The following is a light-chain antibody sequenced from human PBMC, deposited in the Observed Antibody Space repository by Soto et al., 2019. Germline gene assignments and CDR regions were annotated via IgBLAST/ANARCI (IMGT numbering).Light chain of an antibody. Sequence: EIVLTQSPGTLSLSPGESATLSCRASQSISSYLAWYQQKPGQAPRLLIYDASNRATGIPARFSGSGSGTDFTLTISSLEPEDFAVYYCQQRSNWGLTFGGGTKVDIK. V-gene: IGKV3-11*01. CDR1: QSISSY. CDR2: DAS. CDR3: QQRSNWGLT. J-gene: IGKJ4*01.